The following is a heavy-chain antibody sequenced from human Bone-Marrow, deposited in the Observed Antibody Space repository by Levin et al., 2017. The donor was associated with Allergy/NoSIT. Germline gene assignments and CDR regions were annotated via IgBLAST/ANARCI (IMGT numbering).Heavy chain of an antibody. CDR2: ITDGDENT. CDR1: GFTFSSYA. V-gene: IGHV3-23*01. J-gene: IGHJ5*01. CDR3: AKNRQRGVGTLYFFDS. D-gene: IGHD2-8*01. Sequence: QAGGSLRLSCAASGFTFSSYAMAWVRQAPGKGLEWLSTITDGDENTYYADSVKGRFIISRHNSENTVSLQLNSLRAEDTAIYYCAKNRQRGVGTLYFFDSWGQGILVTVSS.